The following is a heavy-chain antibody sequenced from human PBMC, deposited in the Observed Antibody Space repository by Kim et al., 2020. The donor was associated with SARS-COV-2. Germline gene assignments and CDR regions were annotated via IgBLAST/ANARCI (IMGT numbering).Heavy chain of an antibody. CDR3: ARDRSGFDY. V-gene: IGHV4-30-2*01. CDR2: GGT. Sequence: GGTYYNPSLKSRVTISVDRSKNQFSLKLSSVTAADTAVYYCARDRSGFDYWGQGTLVTVSS. D-gene: IGHD7-27*01. J-gene: IGHJ4*02.